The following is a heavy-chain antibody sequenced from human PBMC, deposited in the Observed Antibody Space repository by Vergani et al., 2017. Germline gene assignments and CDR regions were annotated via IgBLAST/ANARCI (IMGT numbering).Heavy chain of an antibody. D-gene: IGHD5-12*01. CDR1: GFTFSSYD. V-gene: IGHV3-30-3*01. Sequence: VQLLESGGGLVQPGGSLRLSCAASGFTFSSYDMHWVRQAPGKGLEWVAVISYDGSNKYYADSVKGRFTISRDNAKNSLYLQMNSLRAEDTALYHCARGEWLRYYSNTYYFDYWGQGTLVTVSS. CDR2: ISYDGSNK. CDR3: ARGEWLRYYSNTYYFDY. J-gene: IGHJ4*02.